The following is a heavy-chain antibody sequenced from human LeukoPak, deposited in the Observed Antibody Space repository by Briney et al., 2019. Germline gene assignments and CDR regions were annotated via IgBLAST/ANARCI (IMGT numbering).Heavy chain of an antibody. Sequence: SETLSLTCAVYGGSFSGYYWSWIRQPPGKGLEWIGEINHSGSTNYNPSLKSRVTISVDTSKNQFSLKLSSVTAADTAVYYCAKIGGYLLYYFDYWGQGTLVTVSS. J-gene: IGHJ4*02. D-gene: IGHD5-18*01. V-gene: IGHV4-34*01. CDR1: GGSFSGYY. CDR2: INHSGST. CDR3: AKIGGYLLYYFDY.